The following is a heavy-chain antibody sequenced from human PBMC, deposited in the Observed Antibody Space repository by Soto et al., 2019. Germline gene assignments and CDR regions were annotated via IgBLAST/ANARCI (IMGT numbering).Heavy chain of an antibody. V-gene: IGHV3-30-3*01. CDR3: ARGRGDSSGRYYFDY. J-gene: IGHJ4*02. D-gene: IGHD3-22*01. CDR2: ISYDGSNK. CDR1: GFTFSSYA. Sequence: QVQLVESGGGVVQPGRSLRLSCAASGFTFSSYAMHWVRQAPGKGLEWVAVISYDGSNKYYADSVKGRFTISRDKSKNTLYLQMKSLRAEDTAVYYCARGRGDSSGRYYFDYWGQGTLVTVSS.